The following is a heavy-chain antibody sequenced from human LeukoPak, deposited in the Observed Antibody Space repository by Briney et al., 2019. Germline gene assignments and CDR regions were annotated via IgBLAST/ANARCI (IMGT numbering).Heavy chain of an antibody. Sequence: GGSLRLSCAASGFTFSSYAMHWVRQAPGKGLEWVAVISYDGSNKYYADSVKGRFTISRDNSKNTLYLQMNSLRAEDTAVYYCARIQDYGDYVDWFDPWGQGTLVTVSS. CDR2: ISYDGSNK. D-gene: IGHD4-17*01. CDR1: GFTFSSYA. J-gene: IGHJ5*02. CDR3: ARIQDYGDYVDWFDP. V-gene: IGHV3-30*04.